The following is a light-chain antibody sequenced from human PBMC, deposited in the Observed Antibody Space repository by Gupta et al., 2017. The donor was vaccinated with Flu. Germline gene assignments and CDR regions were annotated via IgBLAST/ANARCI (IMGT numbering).Light chain of an antibody. Sequence: TVTLTCGLSSGSVATSYYPSWYQQTPGQAPRTLINSTNIRSAGVPDRFSGSILGNKAALTITGAQEDDESDYYCVLHRSSGIYVFGTGTKVTVL. CDR1: SGSVATSYY. CDR2: STN. J-gene: IGLJ1*01. V-gene: IGLV8-61*01. CDR3: VLHRSSGIYV.